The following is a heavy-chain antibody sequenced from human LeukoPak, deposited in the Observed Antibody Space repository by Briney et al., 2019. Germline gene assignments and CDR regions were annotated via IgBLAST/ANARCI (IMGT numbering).Heavy chain of an antibody. J-gene: IGHJ4*02. CDR3: ARVGIAAAGTEFGY. V-gene: IGHV3-7*01. CDR1: GFTFSSYW. D-gene: IGHD6-13*01. CDR2: IKQDGSEK. Sequence: GGSLRLSCAASGFTFSSYWMSWVRQAPGKGLEWVANIKQDGSEKYYVDSVKGRFTISRDNAKNSLYLQMNSLRAEDTAVYYCARVGIAAAGTEFGYWGQGTLVTVSS.